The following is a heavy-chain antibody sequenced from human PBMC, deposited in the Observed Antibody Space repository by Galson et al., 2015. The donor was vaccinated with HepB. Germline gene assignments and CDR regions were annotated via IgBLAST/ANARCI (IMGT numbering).Heavy chain of an antibody. J-gene: IGHJ6*02. V-gene: IGHV1-46*01. D-gene: IGHD6-13*01. Sequence: SVKVSCKASGYTFTSYYTHWVRQAPGQGLEWMGIINPSGGSTSYAQKFQGRVTMTRDTSTSTVYMELSSLRSEDTAVYYCARDRDSSSWFYYYGMDVWGQGTTVTVSS. CDR1: GYTFTSYY. CDR2: INPSGGST. CDR3: ARDRDSSSWFYYYGMDV.